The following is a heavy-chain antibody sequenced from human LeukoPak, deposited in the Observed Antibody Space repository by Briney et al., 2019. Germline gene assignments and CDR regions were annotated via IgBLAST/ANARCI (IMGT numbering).Heavy chain of an antibody. CDR1: GYSIAHGFF. Sequence: SETLSLACTVSGYSIAHGFFWAWIRQPPGGGLEWIGSLYHSGTTYYNTSLKSRISTSVDTSKNQFSLKLRLVTAADTAVYYCARVEVPRDINDWYFDLWGRGTLVTVSS. CDR2: LYHSGTT. CDR3: ARVEVPRDINDWYFDL. D-gene: IGHD2-15*01. V-gene: IGHV4-38-2*02. J-gene: IGHJ2*01.